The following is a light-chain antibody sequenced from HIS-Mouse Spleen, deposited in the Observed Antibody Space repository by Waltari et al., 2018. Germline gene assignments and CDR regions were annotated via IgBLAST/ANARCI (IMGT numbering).Light chain of an antibody. CDR2: EGS. J-gene: IGLJ3*02. Sequence: QSALTQPASVSGSPGQSITIHCTGTSSDVGSYTLVSWYQQHPGKAPKLMIYEGSKRPSGVSNRFSGSKSGNTASLTISGLQAEDEADYYCCSYAGSSTWVFGGGTKLTVL. V-gene: IGLV2-23*01. CDR3: CSYAGSSTWV. CDR1: SSDVGSYTL.